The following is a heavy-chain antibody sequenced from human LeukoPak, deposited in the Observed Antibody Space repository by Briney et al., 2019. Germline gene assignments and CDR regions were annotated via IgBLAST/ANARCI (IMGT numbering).Heavy chain of an antibody. CDR1: GYTFTSYG. D-gene: IGHD4-23*01. J-gene: IGHJ4*02. CDR3: ATNVGDYGGYFDY. CDR2: IIPILGIA. Sequence: SVKVSCKASGYTFTSYGISWVRQAPGQGLEWMGRIIPILGIANYAQKFQGRVTITADKSTSTAYMELSSLRSEDTAVYYCATNVGDYGGYFDYWGQGTLVTVSS. V-gene: IGHV1-69*04.